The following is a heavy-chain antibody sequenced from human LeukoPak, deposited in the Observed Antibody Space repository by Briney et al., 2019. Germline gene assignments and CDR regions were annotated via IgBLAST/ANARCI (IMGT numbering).Heavy chain of an antibody. Sequence: GESLKISCKGSGYSFISYWIGWVRQMPGKGLEWMGMIYPGDSDSRYSPSFQGQVTISADRSINTAYLQWSSLKASDTAMYYCARPSNYYGSGSYSNPLHFWGQGTLVTVSS. V-gene: IGHV5-51*01. CDR3: ARPSNYYGSGSYSNPLHF. D-gene: IGHD3-10*01. CDR1: GYSFISYW. J-gene: IGHJ4*02. CDR2: IYPGDSDS.